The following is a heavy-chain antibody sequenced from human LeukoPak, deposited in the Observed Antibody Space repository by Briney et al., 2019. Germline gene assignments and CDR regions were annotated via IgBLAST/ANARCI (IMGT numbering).Heavy chain of an antibody. D-gene: IGHD1-26*01. CDR2: IYYSGST. V-gene: IGHV4-31*03. CDR3: ARWVVGATRGFDY. CDR1: GGSISSGGYY. Sequence: PSETLSLTCTVSGGSISSGGYYWSWIRQHPGKALEWIGYIYYSGSTYYNPSLKSRVTISVDTSKNQFSLKLSSVTAADTAVYYCARWVVGATRGFDYWGQGTLVTVSS. J-gene: IGHJ4*02.